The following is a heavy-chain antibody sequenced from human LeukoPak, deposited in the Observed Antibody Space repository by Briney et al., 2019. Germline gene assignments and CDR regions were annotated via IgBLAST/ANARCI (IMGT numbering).Heavy chain of an antibody. Sequence: PSETLSLTCAVYGGSFSGYYWSWIRQPPGKGLEWIGEINHSGSTNYNPSLKSRVTISVDTSKNQFSLKLSSVTAADTAVYYCARGGGDWNGSNYYYYYMDVWGKGTTVTISS. CDR3: ARGGGDWNGSNYYYYYMDV. CDR2: INHSGST. V-gene: IGHV4-34*01. CDR1: GGSFSGYY. J-gene: IGHJ6*03. D-gene: IGHD1-1*01.